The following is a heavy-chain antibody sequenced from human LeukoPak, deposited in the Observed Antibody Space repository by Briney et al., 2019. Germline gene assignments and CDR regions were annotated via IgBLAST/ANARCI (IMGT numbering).Heavy chain of an antibody. CDR3: AKGKGGLSAAAGTPGY. CDR1: GFTFSSYA. D-gene: IGHD6-13*01. V-gene: IGHV3-23*01. J-gene: IGHJ4*02. CDR2: ISGSGGST. Sequence: PGGSLRLSCAASGFTFSSYAMSWVRQAPGKGLEWVSAISGSGGSTYYADSVKGRFTISRDNSKNTLYLQMNSLRAEDTAVYYCAKGKGGLSAAAGTPGYWGQGTLVTVSS.